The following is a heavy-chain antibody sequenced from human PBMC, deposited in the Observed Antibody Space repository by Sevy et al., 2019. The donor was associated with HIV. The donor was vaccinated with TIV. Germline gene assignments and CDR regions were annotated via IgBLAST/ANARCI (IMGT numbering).Heavy chain of an antibody. D-gene: IGHD5-12*01. Sequence: GGSLRLSCAASGFTFSSYEMNWVRQAPGKGLQWVSYISSSGTTIYYVDSVKGRFTISRDNAKNTVYLQMNSLRAEDTAVYYCARETVSGYNLWGQGTLVTVSS. CDR3: ARETVSGYNL. V-gene: IGHV3-48*03. J-gene: IGHJ4*01. CDR1: GFTFSSYE. CDR2: ISSSGTTI.